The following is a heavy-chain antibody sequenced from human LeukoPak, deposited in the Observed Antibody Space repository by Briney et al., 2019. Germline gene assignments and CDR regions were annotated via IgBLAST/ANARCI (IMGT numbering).Heavy chain of an antibody. D-gene: IGHD3-3*01. CDR1: GFTFDDYA. J-gene: IGHJ4*02. Sequence: GRSLRLSCAASGFTFDDYAMHWVRQAPGKGLEWVSGISWNSGSIGYADSVKGRFTISRDNAKNSLYLQMNSLRAEDTALYYCAKDSHYDFWSGSGYYFDYWGQGTLVTVSS. CDR3: AKDSHYDFWSGSGYYFDY. CDR2: ISWNSGSI. V-gene: IGHV3-9*01.